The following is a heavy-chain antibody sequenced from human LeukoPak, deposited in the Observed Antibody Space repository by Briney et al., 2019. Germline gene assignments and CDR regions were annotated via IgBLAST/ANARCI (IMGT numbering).Heavy chain of an antibody. J-gene: IGHJ6*03. D-gene: IGHD5-12*01. CDR2: IYYSGST. Sequence: SETLSLTCTVSGGSISSYYWSWIRQPPGKGLEWIGYIYYSGSTNYNPSLKSRVTMSVDTSKNQFSLKLSSVTAADTAVYYCARTHVGYDSGGYYYYMDVWGKGTTVTVSS. V-gene: IGHV4-59*01. CDR1: GGSISSYY. CDR3: ARTHVGYDSGGYYYYMDV.